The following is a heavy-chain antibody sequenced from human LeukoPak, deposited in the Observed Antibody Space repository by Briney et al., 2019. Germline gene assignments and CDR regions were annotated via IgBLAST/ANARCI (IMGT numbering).Heavy chain of an antibody. CDR3: ATNGGTTGIDY. CDR1: GYTFTSYA. J-gene: IGHJ4*02. V-gene: IGHV1-18*01. D-gene: IGHD1-1*01. CDR2: ISAYNGNT. Sequence: ASVKVSCKASGYTFTSYAMHWVRQAPGQGLEWMGWISAYNGNTNYAQKLQGRVTMTTDTSTSTAYMELRSLRSDDTAVYYCATNGGTTGIDYWGQGTLVTVSS.